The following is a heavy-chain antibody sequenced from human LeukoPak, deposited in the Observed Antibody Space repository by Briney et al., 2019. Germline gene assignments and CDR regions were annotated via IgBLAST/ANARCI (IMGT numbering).Heavy chain of an antibody. CDR3: ARVQRSHSSWYIAGDAFDI. Sequence: GGSLRLPCAASGFTFSSYSMNWVRQAPGKGLEWVSSISSSSSYIYYADSVKGRFTISRDNAKNSLYLQMNSLRAEDTAVYYCARVQRSHSSWYIAGDAFDIWGQGTMVTVSS. CDR1: GFTFSSYS. V-gene: IGHV3-21*01. D-gene: IGHD6-13*01. CDR2: ISSSSSYI. J-gene: IGHJ3*02.